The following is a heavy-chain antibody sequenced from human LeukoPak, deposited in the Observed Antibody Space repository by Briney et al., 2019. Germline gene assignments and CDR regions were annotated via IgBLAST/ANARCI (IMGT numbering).Heavy chain of an antibody. J-gene: IGHJ4*02. Sequence: GGSLRLSCAASGFAFSSYAMSWVRQAPGKGLEWGSAISGSGGSTYYADSVKGRFTISRDNSKNTLYLQMNSLRAEDTAIYYCAKQSSPAVMAPFDYWGQGTLVTVSS. V-gene: IGHV3-23*01. CDR3: AKQSSPAVMAPFDY. CDR1: GFAFSSYA. CDR2: ISGSGGST. D-gene: IGHD2-2*01.